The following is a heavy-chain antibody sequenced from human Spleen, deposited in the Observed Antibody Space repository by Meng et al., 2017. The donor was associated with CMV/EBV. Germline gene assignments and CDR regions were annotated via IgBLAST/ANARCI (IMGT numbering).Heavy chain of an antibody. CDR1: GFTFTGYW. J-gene: IGHJ6*02. D-gene: IGHD4-17*01. CDR3: ARFLSTAYGDLTLRTSSYYYYGLDV. Sequence: GESLKISCAASGFTFTGYWMYWVRHAPGKGLMWVSRINSDGSSTSYADSVKGRFTISRDNAKNTLFLQMNSLRTEDTAVYYCARFLSTAYGDLTLRTSSYYYYGLDVWGQGTLVTVSS. V-gene: IGHV3-74*01. CDR2: INSDGSST.